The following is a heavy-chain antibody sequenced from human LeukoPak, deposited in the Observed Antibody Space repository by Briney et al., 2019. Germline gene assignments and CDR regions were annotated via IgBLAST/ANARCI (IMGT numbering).Heavy chain of an antibody. CDR1: GFTFSSYS. Sequence: PGGSLRLSCAASGFTFSSYSMNWVRQAPGKGLEWVSYISSSSSTIYYADSVKGRFTISRDNAKNSLYLQMNSLRAEDTAVYYCARVNKVGPFDYWGQGTLVTVSS. J-gene: IGHJ4*02. CDR3: ARVNKVGPFDY. V-gene: IGHV3-48*01. CDR2: ISSSSSTI.